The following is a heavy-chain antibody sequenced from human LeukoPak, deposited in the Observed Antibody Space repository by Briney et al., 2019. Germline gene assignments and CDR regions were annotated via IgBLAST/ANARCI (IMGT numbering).Heavy chain of an antibody. V-gene: IGHV1-18*04. D-gene: IGHD2-2*01. CDR2: ISAYNGNT. CDR3: ATIGYCSSTSCPYYYYGMDV. J-gene: IGHJ6*04. CDR1: GYTFTSYG. Sequence: EASVTVSCKASGYTFTSYGISWVRQAPGQGREWMGWISAYNGNTNYAQKLQGRVTMTTDTSTSTAYMELRSLRSDDTAVYYCATIGYCSSTSCPYYYYGMDVWGKGTTVTVSS.